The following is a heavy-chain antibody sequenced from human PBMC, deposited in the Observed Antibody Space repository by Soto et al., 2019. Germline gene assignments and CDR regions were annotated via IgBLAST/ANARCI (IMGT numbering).Heavy chain of an antibody. Sequence: SETLSLTCTVSGGSISSYYWSWIRQPPGKGLEWIGYIYYSGSTNYNPSLKSRVTISVDTSKNQFSLKLSSVTAADTAVYYCARHDVVVPAAMRDDYYYYMDVWGKGTTVTVSS. CDR3: ARHDVVVPAAMRDDYYYYMDV. CDR2: IYYSGST. CDR1: GGSISSYY. D-gene: IGHD2-2*01. J-gene: IGHJ6*03. V-gene: IGHV4-59*01.